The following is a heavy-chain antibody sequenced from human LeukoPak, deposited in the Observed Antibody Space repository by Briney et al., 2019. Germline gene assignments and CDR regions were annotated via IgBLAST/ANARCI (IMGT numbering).Heavy chain of an antibody. CDR2: IYSGGAGGST. CDR3: ARASSSGYYSSYCYYYMDV. Sequence: PGGSLRLSCAASGFTVSDNYMTWVRQAPGKGLEWVSVIYSGGAGGSTYYADSVKGRFTISRDNSKNTLYLQMNSLRAEDTAVYYCARASSSGYYSSYCYYYMDVWGKGTTVTVSS. CDR1: GFTVSDNY. D-gene: IGHD3-22*01. V-gene: IGHV3-53*01. J-gene: IGHJ6*03.